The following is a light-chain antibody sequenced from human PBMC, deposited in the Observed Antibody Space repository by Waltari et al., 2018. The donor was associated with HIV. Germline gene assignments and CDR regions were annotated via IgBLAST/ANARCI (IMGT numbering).Light chain of an antibody. J-gene: IGLJ1*01. V-gene: IGLV2-14*01. CDR3: TSYTSSTTLV. CDR2: EVS. Sequence: QSALTQSASVSGSPGQSITISCTGTSSAVGGYDYVSWYQQHPGKAPKLMIYEVSNRPAGVSTRFSGSKSGNTASLIISGLQAEDEADYYCTSYTSSTTLVFGTGTKVTVL. CDR1: SSAVGGYDY.